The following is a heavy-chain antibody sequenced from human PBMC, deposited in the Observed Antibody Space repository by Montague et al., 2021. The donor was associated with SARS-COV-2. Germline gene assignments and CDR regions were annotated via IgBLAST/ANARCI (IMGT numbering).Heavy chain of an antibody. D-gene: IGHD6-19*01. CDR2: IYYSGST. CDR1: GGAMSSYH. Sequence: SETLSLTCTVSGGAMSSYHWSWIRQPPGKGLEWIGYIYYSGSTXXXPSXXXRVTISVDTSKNQFSLKLSSVTAADTAAYYCARHGCSSGRHRCGFDPWGQGTLVTVSS. V-gene: IGHV4-59*08. CDR3: ARHGCSSGRHRCGFDP. J-gene: IGHJ5*02.